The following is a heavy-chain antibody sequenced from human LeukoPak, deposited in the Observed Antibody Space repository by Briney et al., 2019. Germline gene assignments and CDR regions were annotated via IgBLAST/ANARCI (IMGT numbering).Heavy chain of an antibody. CDR1: GYTFTGYY. V-gene: IGHV1-2*02. CDR3: ARGDTSGYSSSWCLGY. CDR2: INPNSGGT. J-gene: IGHJ4*02. D-gene: IGHD6-13*01. Sequence: GASVKVSCKASGYTFTGYYMHWVRQAPGQGLKWMGWINPNSGGTNYAQKFQGRVTMTRDTSISTAYMELSRLRSDDTAVYYCARGDTSGYSSSWCLGYWGQGTLVTVSS.